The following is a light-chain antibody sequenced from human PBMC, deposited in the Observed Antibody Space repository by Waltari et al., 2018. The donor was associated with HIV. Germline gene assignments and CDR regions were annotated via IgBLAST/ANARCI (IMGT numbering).Light chain of an antibody. J-gene: IGKJ1*01. CDR1: RSISNW. CDR3: QQYESYST. V-gene: IGKV1-5*03. Sequence: DIQMTQSPSTLSVSIGDRVTITCRASRSISNWLAWYQQKPGKAPKVIIYKASNLESGVPSRFSGSGSGTEFTLTISSLQPDDFATYYCQQYESYSTFGQGTKVEIK. CDR2: KAS.